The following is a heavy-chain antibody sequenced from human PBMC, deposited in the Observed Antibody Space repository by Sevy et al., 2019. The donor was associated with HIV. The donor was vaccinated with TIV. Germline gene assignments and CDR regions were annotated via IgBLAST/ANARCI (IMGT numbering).Heavy chain of an antibody. V-gene: IGHV1-2*02. Sequence: ASVKVSCKASGYTFTGYYMHWVRQAPGQGLEWMGWINPNRGGTNYAQKFQGRVTMTRDTSISTADMELSRLRSDDTAGYYCARDRELHASYYYYGMDVLGQGTTVTVSS. CDR3: ARDRELHASYYYYGMDV. CDR1: GYTFTGYY. D-gene: IGHD1-7*01. CDR2: INPNRGGT. J-gene: IGHJ6*02.